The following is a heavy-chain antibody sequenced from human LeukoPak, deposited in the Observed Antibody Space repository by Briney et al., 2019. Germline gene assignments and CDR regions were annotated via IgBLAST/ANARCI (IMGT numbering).Heavy chain of an antibody. J-gene: IGHJ4*02. CDR1: GFIFSNYA. Sequence: GRSPRLSCAASGFIFSNYAMHWVRQAPGKGLEWVALISSDGSKTYHADSVKGRFSISRDNSKNTLYLQLNSLRAEDTSVYYCARDSTYWYDSGSSGPHYFDYWGQGTLVTISS. D-gene: IGHD3-10*01. CDR2: ISSDGSKT. V-gene: IGHV3-30*01. CDR3: ARDSTYWYDSGSSGPHYFDY.